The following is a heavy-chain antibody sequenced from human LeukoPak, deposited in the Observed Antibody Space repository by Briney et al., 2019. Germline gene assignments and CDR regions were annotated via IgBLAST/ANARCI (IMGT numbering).Heavy chain of an antibody. Sequence: SETLSLTCAVYGGSFSGYYWSWIRQPPGKGLEWIGEINHSGSTNYNPSLKSRVTISVDTSKNQFSLKLSSVTAADTAVYYCARSGYDFWSGYYTEYYYGMGVWGQGTTVTVSS. CDR2: INHSGST. J-gene: IGHJ6*02. CDR1: GGSFSGYY. CDR3: ARSGYDFWSGYYTEYYYGMGV. D-gene: IGHD3-3*01. V-gene: IGHV4-34*01.